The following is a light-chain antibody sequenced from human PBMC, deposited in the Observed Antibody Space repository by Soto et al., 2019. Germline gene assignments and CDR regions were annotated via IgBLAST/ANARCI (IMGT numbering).Light chain of an antibody. V-gene: IGKV1-5*01. Sequence: DIQMTQSPSTLPASVGDRVTITCRASQSISNWLAWYQQKPGTAPKVLIYHASNLQSGVPSRFSGSGSGTEFTLTISSLQSNDFATYSRHQYNCYSFGQGTKMEIK. CDR1: QSISNW. CDR2: HAS. CDR3: HQYNCYS. J-gene: IGKJ1*01.